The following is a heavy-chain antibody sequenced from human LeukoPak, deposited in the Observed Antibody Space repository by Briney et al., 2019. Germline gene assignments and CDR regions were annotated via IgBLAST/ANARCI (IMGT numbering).Heavy chain of an antibody. D-gene: IGHD3-10*01. V-gene: IGHV3-23*01. J-gene: IGHJ4*02. CDR1: GCTFSSYA. CDR2: ISGSGGST. CDR3: AKDRGLTMVRGTYYFDY. Sequence: GGSLRLSCAASGCTFSSYAMSWVRQAPGKGLEWVSAISGSGGSTYYADSVKGRFTISRDNSKNTLYLQMNSLRAEDTAVYYCAKDRGLTMVRGTYYFDYWGQGTLVTVSS.